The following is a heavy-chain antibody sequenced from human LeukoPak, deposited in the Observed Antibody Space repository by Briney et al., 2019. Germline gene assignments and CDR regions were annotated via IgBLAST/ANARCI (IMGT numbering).Heavy chain of an antibody. CDR3: ARANYYDSSGRYKSFDY. J-gene: IGHJ4*02. Sequence: ASVKVSCKASGYTFTSYGISWVRQAPGQGLEWMGWISAYNGNTNYAQKLQGRVTMTTDTSTSTAYMELRSLRSDDTAVYYRARANYYDSSGRYKSFDYWGQGTLVTVSS. V-gene: IGHV1-18*01. CDR2: ISAYNGNT. D-gene: IGHD3-22*01. CDR1: GYTFTSYG.